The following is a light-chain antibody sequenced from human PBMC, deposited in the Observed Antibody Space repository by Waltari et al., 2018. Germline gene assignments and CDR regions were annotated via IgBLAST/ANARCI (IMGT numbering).Light chain of an antibody. J-gene: IGKJ5*01. Sequence: CRTSQSVNSYLAWYQHRPGQAPRLLIYDASNRATGIPARFSGSGSGTDFTLTISSLEPDDFALYYCQQRFTWPSITFGQGTRLEIK. V-gene: IGKV3-11*01. CDR2: DAS. CDR1: QSVNSY. CDR3: QQRFTWPSIT.